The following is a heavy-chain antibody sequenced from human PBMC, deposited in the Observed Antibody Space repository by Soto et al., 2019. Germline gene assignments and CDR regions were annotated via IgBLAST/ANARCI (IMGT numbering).Heavy chain of an antibody. D-gene: IGHD3-10*01. CDR3: ARSAGHPGDFFYYNCIGV. Sequence: SESRSLTCSVSAACLSSNYRHYNRNRPENNLEWIGYVYTSDYTTYSSSRKSRVTISVDTPKSQFYLRLNYVTAADTAVYYCARSAGHPGDFFYYNCIGVRGQGPTFTGS. CDR1: AACLSSNY. J-gene: IGHJ6*02. CDR2: VYTSDYT. V-gene: IGHV4-59*03.